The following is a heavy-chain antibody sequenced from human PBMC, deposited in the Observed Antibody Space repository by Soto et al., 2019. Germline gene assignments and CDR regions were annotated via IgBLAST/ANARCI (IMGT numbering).Heavy chain of an antibody. V-gene: IGHV4-4*07. J-gene: IGHJ6*02. D-gene: IGHD6-6*01. CDR3: ARDVSSSTAFYYYYYDMDV. CDR1: GGSISSYY. CDR2: IYTSGST. Sequence: QVQLQESGPGLVKPSETLSLTCTVSGGSISSYYWSWIRQPAGKGLEWIGRIYTSGSTNYNPSLKSRVTMSVDTSKNQFSLKLSSVTAADTAVYYCARDVSSSTAFYYYYYDMDVWGQGTTVTVSS.